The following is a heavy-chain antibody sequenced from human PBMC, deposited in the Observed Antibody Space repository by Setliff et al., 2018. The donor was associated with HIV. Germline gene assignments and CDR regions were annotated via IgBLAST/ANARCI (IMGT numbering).Heavy chain of an antibody. CDR2: ISYDGSNK. D-gene: IGHD5-12*01. Sequence: PGGSLRLSCAASGFTFSSYAMHWVRQAPGKGLEWVAVISYDGSNKYYADSVKGRFTISRDNSKNTLYLQMNSLRAEDTAVYYCARGRSSGSPYPDYWGQGTLVTVSS. J-gene: IGHJ4*02. CDR1: GFTFSSYA. CDR3: ARGRSSGSPYPDY. V-gene: IGHV3-30-3*01.